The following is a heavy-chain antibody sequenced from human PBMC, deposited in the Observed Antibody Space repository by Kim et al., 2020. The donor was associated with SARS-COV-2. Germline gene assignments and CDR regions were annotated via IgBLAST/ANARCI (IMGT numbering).Heavy chain of an antibody. J-gene: IGHJ6*03. Sequence: GGSLRLSCAASGFTVSSNYMSWVRQAPGKGLEWVSVIYSGGSTYYADSVKGRFTISRHNSKNTLYLQMNSLRAEDTAVYYCAREYYDCWSGYHYYMDVWGKGTTVTVSS. CDR3: AREYYDCWSGYHYYMDV. CDR1: GFTVSSNY. D-gene: IGHD3-3*01. V-gene: IGHV3-53*01. CDR2: IYSGGST.